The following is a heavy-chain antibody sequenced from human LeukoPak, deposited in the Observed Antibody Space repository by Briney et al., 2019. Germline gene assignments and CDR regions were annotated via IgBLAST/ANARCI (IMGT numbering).Heavy chain of an antibody. D-gene: IGHD6-13*01. CDR3: ARGIAAAGTPGYFQH. CDR1: GYTFTNYY. J-gene: IGHJ1*01. Sequence: ASVKVSCKASGYTFTNYYMHWVRQAPGQGLEWMGVINPSGGSTDFPQEFQGRVTLTRDKSTSTVYMELSSLRSEDTAVYYCARGIAAAGTPGYFQHWGQGTLVTVSS. V-gene: IGHV1-46*01. CDR2: INPSGGST.